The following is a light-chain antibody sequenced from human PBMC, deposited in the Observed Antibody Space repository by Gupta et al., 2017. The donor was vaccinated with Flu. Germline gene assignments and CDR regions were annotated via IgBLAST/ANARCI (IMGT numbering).Light chain of an antibody. CDR2: DAS. CDR1: QSVGSS. V-gene: IGKV3-15*01. Sequence: EIVMTQSPVTLFVSPGERATLSCRASQSVGSSLAWYQQKPGQAPRLLIYDASTRAAGLPARFSGSGSGTEFSLTISSRHSEDFGVYYCQQYQNWPPWTFGQGTKVEI. CDR3: QQYQNWPPWT. J-gene: IGKJ1*01.